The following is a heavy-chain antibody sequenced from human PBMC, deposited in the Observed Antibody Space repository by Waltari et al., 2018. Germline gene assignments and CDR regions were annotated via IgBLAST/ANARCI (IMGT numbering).Heavy chain of an antibody. J-gene: IGHJ4*02. V-gene: IGHV1-2*02. CDR2: INPNTGGT. CDR1: GYNFIGYY. Sequence: QVQLVQSGAEGKKHGASVNVSCKASGYNFIGYYIHWVRQAPGQGLEWMGWINPNTGGTKYVQKYQGRVTLTRDTSISTAYMELSSLGSDDMAVFYCARQAARNFDYWGQGTLVTVSS. CDR3: ARQAARNFDY.